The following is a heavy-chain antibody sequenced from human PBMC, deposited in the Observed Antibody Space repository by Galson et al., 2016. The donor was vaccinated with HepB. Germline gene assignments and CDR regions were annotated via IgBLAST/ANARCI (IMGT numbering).Heavy chain of an antibody. CDR1: GFTFSRYW. J-gene: IGHJ4*02. Sequence: SLRLSCAASGFTFSRYWMQWVRQAPGKGLVWVSRIHSDGSTTSYADSVKGRFTISRDNAKNTLYLQMDSLRVEDTALYYCEKEPQKYSSGWYYYNWGQGALVTVSS. CDR2: IHSDGSTT. D-gene: IGHD6-19*01. V-gene: IGHV3-74*01. CDR3: EKEPQKYSSGWYYYN.